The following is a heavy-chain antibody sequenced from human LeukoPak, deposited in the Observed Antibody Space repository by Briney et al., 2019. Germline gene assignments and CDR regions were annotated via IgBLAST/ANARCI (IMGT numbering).Heavy chain of an antibody. CDR3: ARGGSGWYVYFDC. CDR1: GFTFSSYA. D-gene: IGHD6-19*01. V-gene: IGHV3-23*01. CDR2: ISGSGGST. J-gene: IGHJ4*02. Sequence: GGSLRLSCAASGFTFSSYAMSWVRQAPGKGLEWVSAISGSGGSTYYADSVKGRFTISRDNSKNTLYLQMNSLRAEDTAVYYCARGGSGWYVYFDCWGQGTLVTVSS.